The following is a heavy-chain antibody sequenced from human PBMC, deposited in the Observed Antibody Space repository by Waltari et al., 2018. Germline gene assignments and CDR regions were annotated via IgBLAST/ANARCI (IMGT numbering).Heavy chain of an antibody. Sequence: QVQLVQSGAEVKKPGASVKVSCKASGYTFTSYDINWVRQATGQGLEWMGWMNPKSGNTGYAQKFQGRVTMTRNTSISTAYMELSSLRSEDTAVYYCARGGYYDFWSGYAKLDYWGQGTLVTVSS. V-gene: IGHV1-8*01. D-gene: IGHD3-3*01. CDR2: MNPKSGNT. J-gene: IGHJ4*02. CDR1: GYTFTSYD. CDR3: ARGGYYDFWSGYAKLDY.